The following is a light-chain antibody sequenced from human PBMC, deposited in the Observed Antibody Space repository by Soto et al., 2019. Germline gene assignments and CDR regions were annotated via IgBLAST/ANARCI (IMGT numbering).Light chain of an antibody. CDR2: DVS. CDR1: SSDVGGYNY. Sequence: QSVLTQPASVSGSPGQSITISCTGTSSDVGGYNYVSWYQQHPGKAPELMIYDVSNRPSGVSNRFSGSKSGNTASLTISGLQAEDEADYYCSSYTSSSTLVFGTGTKVPS. V-gene: IGLV2-14*01. J-gene: IGLJ1*01. CDR3: SSYTSSSTLV.